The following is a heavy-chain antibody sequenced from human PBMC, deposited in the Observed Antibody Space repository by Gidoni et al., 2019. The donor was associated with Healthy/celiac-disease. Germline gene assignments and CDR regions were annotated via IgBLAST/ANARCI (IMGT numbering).Heavy chain of an antibody. D-gene: IGHD6-19*01. J-gene: IGHJ5*02. Sequence: EVQLVESGGGLVKPGGSLILSCAASGFTFRRYSMNWVRQAPGKGLEWVSSISSSRSYIYYADSVKGRFTISRDNAKNSLYLQMNSLRAEDTAVYYCARVIAVAGNGNWFDPWGQGTLVTVSS. CDR2: ISSSRSYI. CDR1: GFTFRRYS. CDR3: ARVIAVAGNGNWFDP. V-gene: IGHV3-21*01.